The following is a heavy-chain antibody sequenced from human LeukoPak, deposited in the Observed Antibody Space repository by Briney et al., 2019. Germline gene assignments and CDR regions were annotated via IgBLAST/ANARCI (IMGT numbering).Heavy chain of an antibody. Sequence: ASVKVSCKASGYTFTGYYMHWVRQAPGQGLEWMGWINPNSGGTNYAQTFQGRVTMTRDTSISTAYMELSRLRSDDTAVYYCARSIWLVVNFDYWGQGTLVTVSS. CDR2: INPNSGGT. J-gene: IGHJ4*02. V-gene: IGHV1-2*02. D-gene: IGHD2-15*01. CDR3: ARSIWLVVNFDY. CDR1: GYTFTGYY.